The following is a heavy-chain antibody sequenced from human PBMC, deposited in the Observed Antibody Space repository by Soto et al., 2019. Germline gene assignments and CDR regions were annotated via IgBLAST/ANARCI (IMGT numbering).Heavy chain of an antibody. D-gene: IGHD3-22*01. CDR1: GFTFSSYA. CDR3: AKDWSGGGDSSGYYYP. V-gene: IGHV3-23*01. Sequence: EVQLLESGGGLVQPGGSLRLSCAASGFTFSSYAMSWVRQAPGKGLEWVSAISGSGGSTYYADSVKGRFTISRDNSKNTLYLQMNSLRAEDTAVYYCAKDWSGGGDSSGYYYPWGQGTLVTVSS. J-gene: IGHJ5*02. CDR2: ISGSGGST.